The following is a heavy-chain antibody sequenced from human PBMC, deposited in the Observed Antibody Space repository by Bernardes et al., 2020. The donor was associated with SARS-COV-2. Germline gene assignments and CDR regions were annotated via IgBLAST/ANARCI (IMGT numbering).Heavy chain of an antibody. Sequence: SCAFSGGSIRSSKWWSWVRQPPGKGLEWIGEIDHSGSTNYNPSLKSRVTISVDKSKNQFSLKLSSVTAADTAVYYCAREERVGATVMRYWGQGTLVTVSS. D-gene: IGHD1-26*01. CDR2: IDHSGST. CDR3: AREERVGATVMRY. J-gene: IGHJ4*02. V-gene: IGHV4-4*02. CDR1: GGSIRSSKW.